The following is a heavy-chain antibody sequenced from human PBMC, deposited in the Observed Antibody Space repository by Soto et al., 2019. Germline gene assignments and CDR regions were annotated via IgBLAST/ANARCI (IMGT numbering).Heavy chain of an antibody. V-gene: IGHV1-18*04. J-gene: IGHJ4*02. CDR3: ARDLYPLAYYFDF. Sequence: ASVKVSCKTSGYNFVNHGISWVRQAPGRGLEWLGWISGHNGATKYGKRLQGRVTMTIDTSTTTAYMELGSLRSDDTAVYYCARDLYPLAYYFDFWGQGALVTVSS. CDR1: GYNFVNHG. CDR2: ISGHNGAT.